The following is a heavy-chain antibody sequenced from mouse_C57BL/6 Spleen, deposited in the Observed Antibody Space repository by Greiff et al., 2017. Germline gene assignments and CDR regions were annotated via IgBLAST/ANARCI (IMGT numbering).Heavy chain of an antibody. CDR1: GYTFTDYY. D-gene: IGHD1-1*01. CDR2: IFPGSGST. Sequence: QVQLKESGPELVKPGASVKISCKASGYTFTDYYINWVKQRPGQGLEWIGWIFPGSGSTYYNEKFKGKATLTVDKSSSTAYMLLSSLTSEDSAVYFCARNGYYGSSYVGYFDYWGQGTTLTVSS. CDR3: ARNGYYGSSYVGYFDY. J-gene: IGHJ2*01. V-gene: IGHV1-75*01.